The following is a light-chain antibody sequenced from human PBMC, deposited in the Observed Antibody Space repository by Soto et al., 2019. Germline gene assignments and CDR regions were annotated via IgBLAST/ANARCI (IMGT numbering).Light chain of an antibody. CDR1: QSISYF. J-gene: IGKJ1*01. V-gene: IGKV3-11*01. CDR2: DAS. Sequence: EIVLTQFPATLSLSPGESATLSCRASQSISYFLAWYQHKPGRAPRLLIFDASNRATGIPARFSGSGSGTDFTLTISSLEPEDFAVYYCQQYGTSSRTFGQGTKVDIK. CDR3: QQYGTSSRT.